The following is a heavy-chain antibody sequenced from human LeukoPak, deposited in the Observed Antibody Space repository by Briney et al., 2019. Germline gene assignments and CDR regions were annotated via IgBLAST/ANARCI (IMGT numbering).Heavy chain of an antibody. V-gene: IGHV3-23*01. CDR3: AKWGDYDVLTGYYVSDY. CDR2: ITGSGGNT. CDR1: GFTFSNYA. D-gene: IGHD3-9*01. Sequence: GGSLRLSCAASGFTFSNYAMSWVRQAPGKGLEWVSAITGSGGNTYYADSVKGRFTISRDNSKNTVFLQMNSLRAEDKAVYYCAKWGDYDVLTGYYVSDYWGQGTLVTVSS. J-gene: IGHJ4*02.